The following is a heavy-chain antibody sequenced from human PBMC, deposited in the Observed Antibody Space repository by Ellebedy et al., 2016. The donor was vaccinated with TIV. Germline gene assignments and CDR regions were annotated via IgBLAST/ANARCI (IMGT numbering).Heavy chain of an antibody. CDR1: GFAFSTYT. CDR2: ISSSSTYI. J-gene: IGHJ6*03. V-gene: IGHV3-21*01. CDR3: ARPDSEDNYMDV. Sequence: GESLKISXTASGFAFSTYTINWVRQAPGKGLEWLSCISSSSTYIYYADSVKGRFTISRDNAKNSLYLQMSSLRAEDTAVYYCARPDSEDNYMDVWGKGTAVTVSS.